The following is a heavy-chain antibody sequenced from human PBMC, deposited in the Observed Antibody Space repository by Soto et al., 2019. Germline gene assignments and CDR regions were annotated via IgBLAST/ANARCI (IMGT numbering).Heavy chain of an antibody. D-gene: IGHD1-1*01. V-gene: IGHV1-69*02. CDR2: IIPILGIA. Sequence: QVQLVQSGAEVKKPGSSVKVSCKASGGTFSSYTISWVRQAPGQGLEWMGRIIPILGIANYAQKFQGRVTITADKSTNTAYMELSSLRSEDTAVYYCARVHIALLGAFDICGPGTMVTVSS. J-gene: IGHJ3*02. CDR3: ARVHIALLGAFDI. CDR1: GGTFSSYT.